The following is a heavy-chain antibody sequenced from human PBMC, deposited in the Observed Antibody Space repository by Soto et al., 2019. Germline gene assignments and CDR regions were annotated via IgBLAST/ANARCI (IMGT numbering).Heavy chain of an antibody. D-gene: IGHD1-26*01. CDR3: ARVVGALGHWFDP. J-gene: IGHJ5*02. CDR2: INAGNGNT. V-gene: IGHV1-3*01. CDR1: GYTFTSYA. Sequence: ASVKVSCKASGYTFTSYAMQWVRQAPGQRLEWMGWINAGNGNTKYSQKFQGRVTITSDTSASTDYMELSSLRSDDTAVYYCARVVGALGHWFDPWGQGTLVTVSS.